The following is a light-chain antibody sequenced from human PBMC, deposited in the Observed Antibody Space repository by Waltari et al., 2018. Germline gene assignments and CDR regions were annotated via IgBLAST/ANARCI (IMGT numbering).Light chain of an antibody. CDR2: YIS. CDR1: QGLDNW. J-gene: IGKJ4*01. Sequence: DIQMTQSPSSVSASVGKRVTTACRASQGLDNWVSWYQQKPGEAPRLLIYYISNLETGIPSRFSGSGSGTDFTLTINSLQPEDYATYYCQQASRFPRTFGGGTKVDVK. CDR3: QQASRFPRT. V-gene: IGKV1D-12*01.